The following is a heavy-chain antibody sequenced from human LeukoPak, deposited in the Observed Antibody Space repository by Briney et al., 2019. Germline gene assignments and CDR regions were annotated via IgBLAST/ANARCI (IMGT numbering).Heavy chain of an antibody. D-gene: IGHD6-13*01. CDR3: ARPVGMSSEYFQH. V-gene: IGHV5-51*01. CDR2: IYPGDSDT. J-gene: IGHJ1*01. Sequence: GESLKISCKGSGYSFTSYWIGWVRQMPGKGLEWMGIIYPGDSDTRYSPSFQGQVTISADKSIGTAYLQWSSLKASDTAMYYCARPVGMSSEYFQHWGQGTLVTVSS. CDR1: GYSFTSYW.